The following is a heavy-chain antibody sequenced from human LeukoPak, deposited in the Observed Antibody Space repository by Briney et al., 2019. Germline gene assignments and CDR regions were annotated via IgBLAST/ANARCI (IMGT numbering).Heavy chain of an antibody. D-gene: IGHD3-22*01. J-gene: IGHJ1*01. Sequence: PGGSLRLSCAASGFIFSTYWMHWVRQAPGKGLVWVSRIKSDGGTNYADSVKGRFPISGDNAKKTVSLQMNSLRPEDTGVYYCARAPSEIGGYYPEYFRHWGQGTLVTVSS. CDR3: ARAPSEIGGYYPEYFRH. CDR2: IKSDGGT. V-gene: IGHV3-74*01. CDR1: GFIFSTYW.